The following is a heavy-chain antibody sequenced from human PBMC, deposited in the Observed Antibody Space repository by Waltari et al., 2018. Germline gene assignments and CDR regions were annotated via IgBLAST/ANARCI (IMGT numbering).Heavy chain of an antibody. J-gene: IGHJ4*02. CDR3: ARDPGGGPYYFDY. CDR1: GFTFSSYS. Sequence: EVQLVESGGGLVKPGGSLRLSCAASGFTFSSYSMNWVRQAPGKGLEWVSSISSSSSYIYYADSVKGRFTISRDNAKNSLYLQMNSLRAEDTAVYYCARDPGGGPYYFDYWGQGTLVTVSS. D-gene: IGHD2-15*01. V-gene: IGHV3-21*01. CDR2: ISSSSSYI.